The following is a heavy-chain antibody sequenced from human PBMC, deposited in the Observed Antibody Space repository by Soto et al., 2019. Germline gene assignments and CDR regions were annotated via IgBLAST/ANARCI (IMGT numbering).Heavy chain of an antibody. D-gene: IGHD3-10*01. J-gene: IGHJ5*02. Sequence: QVQLVQSGAEVKKPGASVKVSCKASGYTFTSYDINWVRQATGQGLEWMGWMNPNSGNTGYAQKFQGRVTMTRNTYISTAYMELSSLRSADTAVYYCARLKIRGSGSYHWFDPWGQGTLVTVSS. CDR2: MNPNSGNT. CDR1: GYTFTSYD. V-gene: IGHV1-8*01. CDR3: ARLKIRGSGSYHWFDP.